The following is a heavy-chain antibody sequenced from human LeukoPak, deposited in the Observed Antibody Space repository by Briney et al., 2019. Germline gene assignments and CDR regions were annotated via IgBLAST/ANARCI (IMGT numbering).Heavy chain of an antibody. V-gene: IGHV3-21*01. D-gene: IGHD3-9*01. Sequence: PGGSLRLSCAASGFTFSSYSMTWVRKAPGKGLEWASSISSSSSYIYYADSVKGRFTISRDNAKNSLYLQMNSLRAEDTAVYYRARDPLIYDILTGYYHDYWGQGTLVTVSS. CDR2: ISSSSSYI. CDR3: ARDPLIYDILTGYYHDY. CDR1: GFTFSSYS. J-gene: IGHJ4*02.